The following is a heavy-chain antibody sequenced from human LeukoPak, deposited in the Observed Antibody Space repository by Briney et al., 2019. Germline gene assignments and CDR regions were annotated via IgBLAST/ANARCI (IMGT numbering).Heavy chain of an antibody. J-gene: IGHJ2*01. D-gene: IGHD3-22*01. CDR2: IYYSGGT. CDR1: GGSISSYY. Sequence: SETLSLTCTVSGGSISSYYWSWIRQPPGKGLEWIGYIYYSGGTNYNPSLKSRVTISVDTSKNQFSLKLSSVTAADTAVYYCASMIDDWYFDLWGRGTLVTVSS. CDR3: ASMIDDWYFDL. V-gene: IGHV4-59*01.